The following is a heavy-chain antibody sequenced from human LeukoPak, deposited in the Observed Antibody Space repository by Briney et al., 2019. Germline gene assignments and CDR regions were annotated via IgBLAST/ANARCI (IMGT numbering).Heavy chain of an antibody. CDR2: INPSGGSA. Sequence: ASVKVSCKASGYTFTSYYMHWVRQAPGQGLEWMGIINPSGGSAYYAQKVQGRVTMTRDTSTSTVYMELSSLRSEDTAVYYCSRGEYQLLYDYWGQGTLVTVSS. J-gene: IGHJ4*02. D-gene: IGHD2-2*02. CDR1: GYTFTSYY. V-gene: IGHV1-46*01. CDR3: SRGEYQLLYDY.